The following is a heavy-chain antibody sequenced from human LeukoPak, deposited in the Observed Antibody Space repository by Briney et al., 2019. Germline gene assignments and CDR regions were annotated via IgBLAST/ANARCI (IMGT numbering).Heavy chain of an antibody. V-gene: IGHV4-59*01. CDR3: ARDYGGNSGLDAFDI. CDR2: IYYSGST. Sequence: PSETLSLTCTVSGGSISSYYWSWTRQPPGKGLEWIGYIYYSGSTNYNPSLKSRVTISVDTSKNQFSLKLSSVTAADTAVYYCARDYGGNSGLDAFDIWGQGTMVTVSS. D-gene: IGHD4-23*01. CDR1: GGSISSYY. J-gene: IGHJ3*02.